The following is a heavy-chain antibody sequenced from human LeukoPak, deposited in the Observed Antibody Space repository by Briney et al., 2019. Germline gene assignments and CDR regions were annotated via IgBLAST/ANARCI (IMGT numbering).Heavy chain of an antibody. V-gene: IGHV1-69*05. CDR3: ARGGYSSGFYYAFEF. CDR1: GGTFSTFA. Sequence: SVKVSCKASGGTFSTFAFSWMRQAPGQGIEWMGGSIPIFATTDYAQKFQDRVTITTDDSTATVYMELTSLRSGDTAVYFCARGGYSSGFYYAFEFWGQGTLVTVSS. J-gene: IGHJ4*02. CDR2: SIPIFATT. D-gene: IGHD3-22*01.